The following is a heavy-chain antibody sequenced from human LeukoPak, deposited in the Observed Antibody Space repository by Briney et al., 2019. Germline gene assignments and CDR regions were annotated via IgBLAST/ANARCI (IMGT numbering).Heavy chain of an antibody. D-gene: IGHD3-10*01. V-gene: IGHV1-2*02. J-gene: IGHJ5*02. CDR1: GYTFTGYY. CDR2: INPNSGGT. Sequence: GASVKVSCKASGYTFTGYYMHWVRQAPGQGLEWMGWINPNSGGTNYAQKFQGRVTMTRDTSTSTVYMELSSLRSEDTAVYYCARRITMVRGLSNWLDPWGQGTLVTVSS. CDR3: ARRITMVRGLSNWLDP.